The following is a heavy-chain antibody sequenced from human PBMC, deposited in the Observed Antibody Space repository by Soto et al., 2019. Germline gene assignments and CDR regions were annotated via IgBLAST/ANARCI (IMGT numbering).Heavy chain of an antibody. CDR2: INIGSGNT. D-gene: IGHD5-12*01. J-gene: IGHJ6*02. V-gene: IGHV1-3*04. CDR3: ARDGGDCGYRLIYYYYIGLDV. CDR1: GYDFSSYA. Sequence: ASVKVSCKASGYDFSSYAMHWVRQAPGQRPEWMGWINIGSGNTEYSQNFQDRITITRDTSSSTVYMELNSLKSEDTAVYYCARDGGDCGYRLIYYYYIGLDVWGQGTMVTVSS.